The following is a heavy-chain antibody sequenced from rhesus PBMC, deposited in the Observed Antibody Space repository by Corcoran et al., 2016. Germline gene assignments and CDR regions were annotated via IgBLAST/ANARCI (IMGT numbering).Heavy chain of an antibody. CDR3: ARIDAAGTSGPHYFDY. V-gene: IGHV4S7*01. D-gene: IGHD5-24*01. CDR1: GGSIPVRFG. CDR2: IYISSGNT. Sequence: QVQLQESGPGLLKPSETLSLPCAVPGGSIPVRFGRGWIRQPPGTGLEWVGSIYISSGNTYYNPSLKSRVTISTDTSKNQLSLKLSSVTAADTAVYYCARIDAAGTSGPHYFDYWGQGVLVTVSS. J-gene: IGHJ4*01.